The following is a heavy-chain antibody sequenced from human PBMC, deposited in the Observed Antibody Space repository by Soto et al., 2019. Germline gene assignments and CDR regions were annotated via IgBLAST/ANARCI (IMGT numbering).Heavy chain of an antibody. CDR3: AKGGSLGDCIIDY. D-gene: IGHD2-21*02. Sequence: EVQLLESGGGLVQPGGSLRLSCAASGFTFSSYAMSWVRQAPGKGLEWVSAISGSGGSTYYADSVKGRFTISRDNSKNTLYLQMNGLRAEDTAVYYCAKGGSLGDCIIDYWGQGTLVTVSS. J-gene: IGHJ4*02. CDR2: ISGSGGST. CDR1: GFTFSSYA. V-gene: IGHV3-23*01.